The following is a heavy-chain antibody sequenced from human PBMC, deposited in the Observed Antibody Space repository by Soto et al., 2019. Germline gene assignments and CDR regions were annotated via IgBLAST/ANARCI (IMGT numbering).Heavy chain of an antibody. CDR2: ISYDGSNK. V-gene: IGHV3-30*03. CDR1: GFTFSSYG. D-gene: IGHD6-19*01. CDR3: AREPPAVAAGNNYYYYYGMDV. Sequence: QVQLVESGGGVVQPGRSLRLSCAASGFTFSSYGMHCVRQAPCKGLEWVAVISYDGSNKYYADSVKGRFTISRDNSKNTLYLQMNSLRAEVTAVYYCAREPPAVAAGNNYYYYYGMDVWGQGTTVPVFS. J-gene: IGHJ6*02.